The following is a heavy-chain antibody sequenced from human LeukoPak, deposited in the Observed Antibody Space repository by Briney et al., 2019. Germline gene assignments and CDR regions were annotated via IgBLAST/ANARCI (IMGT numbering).Heavy chain of an antibody. CDR1: GFTFSSYS. V-gene: IGHV3-21*01. Sequence: PGGSLRLSCAASGFTFSSYSMNWVRQAPGKGLEWVSSISSSSSYIYYADSVKGRFTISRDNAKNSLYLQMNSLRAEDTAVYYCARDQIKPSPYSSSWYYFDYWGQGTLVTVSS. J-gene: IGHJ4*02. D-gene: IGHD6-13*01. CDR2: ISSSSSYI. CDR3: ARDQIKPSPYSSSWYYFDY.